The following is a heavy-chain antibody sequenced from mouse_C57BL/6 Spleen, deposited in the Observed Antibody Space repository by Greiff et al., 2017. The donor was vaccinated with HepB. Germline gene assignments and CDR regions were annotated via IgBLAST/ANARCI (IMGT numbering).Heavy chain of an antibody. CDR1: GYTFTDYY. D-gene: IGHD1-1*01. CDR2: INPNNGGT. J-gene: IGHJ2*01. V-gene: IGHV1-26*01. Sequence: EVQLQQSGPELVKPGASVKISCKASGYTFTDYYMNWVKQSHGKSLEWIGDINPNNGGTSYNQKFKGKATLTVDKSSSTAYMELRSLTSEDSAVYYCARSVYYYGSPRFDYWGQGTTLTVSS. CDR3: ARSVYYYGSPRFDY.